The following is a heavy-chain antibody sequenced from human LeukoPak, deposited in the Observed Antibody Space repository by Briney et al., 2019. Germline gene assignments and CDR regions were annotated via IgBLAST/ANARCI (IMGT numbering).Heavy chain of an antibody. J-gene: IGHJ5*02. CDR1: GFTFSSYS. Sequence: GGSLRLSCAVSGFTFSSYSMTWVRQAPGKGLEWVSSISSSSSYIYYADSVKGRFTISRDNAKNSLYLQMNSLRAEDTAVYYCASDTMTNNWFDPWGQGTLVTVSS. CDR3: ASDTMTNNWFDP. D-gene: IGHD3-22*01. V-gene: IGHV3-21*01. CDR2: ISSSSSYI.